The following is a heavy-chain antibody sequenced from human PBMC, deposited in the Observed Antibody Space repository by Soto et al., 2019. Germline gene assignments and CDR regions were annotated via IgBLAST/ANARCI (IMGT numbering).Heavy chain of an antibody. Sequence: VHLLESGGGLVQPGGSLRLSCAASGFTFSSYAMNWVRQAPGKGLEWVSTISGTGGSTYYADSVKGRFTIFRDNSKNTLYLQMNSLRAEDTAVYYCAKIIVSVVWGQGTLVTVSS. J-gene: IGHJ4*02. D-gene: IGHD3-22*01. V-gene: IGHV3-23*01. CDR2: ISGTGGST. CDR1: GFTFSSYA. CDR3: AKIIVSVV.